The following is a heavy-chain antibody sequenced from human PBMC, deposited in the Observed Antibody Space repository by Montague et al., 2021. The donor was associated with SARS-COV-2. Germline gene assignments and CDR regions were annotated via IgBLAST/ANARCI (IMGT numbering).Heavy chain of an antibody. V-gene: IGHV4-59*01. CDR1: GGSISSYY. D-gene: IGHD3-16*01. CDR2: IYYSGST. CDR3: ARVYYDYIRGSYVSTYFDY. Sequence: SETLSLTCTVSGGSISSYYWSWIRQPPGRRLERIGYIYYSGSTNYNPSLKSRVTISLDTSKNQFSLKLSSVTAADTAVYYCARVYYDYIRGSYVSTYFDYWGQGTLDTVSS. J-gene: IGHJ4*02.